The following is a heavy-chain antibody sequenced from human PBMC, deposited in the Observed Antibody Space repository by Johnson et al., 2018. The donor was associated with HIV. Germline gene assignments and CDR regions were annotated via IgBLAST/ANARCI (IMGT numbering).Heavy chain of an antibody. CDR3: AKDQHYYDSRNGGAVDI. CDR1: GFTFDDYG. CDR2: INWNGGST. Sequence: MLLVESGGGVVRPWGSLRLSCAASGFTFDDYGLSWVRQAPGKGLEWVSGINWNGGSTGYADSVKGRFTISRDNSKNTLYLPMNSLRAEDTAVYYCAKDQHYYDSRNGGAVDIWGQGEMVTVSS. D-gene: IGHD3-22*01. V-gene: IGHV3-20*04. J-gene: IGHJ3*02.